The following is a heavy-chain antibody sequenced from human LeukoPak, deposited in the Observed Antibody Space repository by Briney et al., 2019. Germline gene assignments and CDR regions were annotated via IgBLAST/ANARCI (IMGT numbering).Heavy chain of an antibody. Sequence: GGPLRLSCAASGFTFSSYEMNWVRQAPGKGLEWVSYISRSGSTMYYADSVKGRFNISRDNAKNPLYLQMNSLKAEDTAVYYCASGSDWYKVFDYWGQGTLVTVSS. CDR3: ASGSDWYKVFDY. CDR1: GFTFSSYE. J-gene: IGHJ4*02. V-gene: IGHV3-48*03. CDR2: ISRSGSTM. D-gene: IGHD6-19*01.